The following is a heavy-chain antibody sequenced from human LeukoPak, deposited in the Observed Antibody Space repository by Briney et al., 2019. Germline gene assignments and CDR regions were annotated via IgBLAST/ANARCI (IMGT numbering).Heavy chain of an antibody. J-gene: IGHJ6*02. Sequence: GGSLRLSCAASGFTFRSYAMSWVRQAPGKGLEWVSAVSGNGGSTYYADSVKGRFTISRDNSKNTLYLQMNSLRAEDTAVYYCAKGESPYYYGMDVWGQGTTVTVSS. CDR2: VSGNGGST. CDR3: AKGESPYYYGMDV. V-gene: IGHV3-23*01. CDR1: GFTFRSYA.